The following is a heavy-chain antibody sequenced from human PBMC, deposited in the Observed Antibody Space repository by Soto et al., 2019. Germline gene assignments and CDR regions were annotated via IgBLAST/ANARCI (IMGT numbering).Heavy chain of an antibody. D-gene: IGHD2-2*02. J-gene: IGHJ6*02. CDR3: ARVKYRPPYYYYYGMDV. CDR1: GYTFTSYG. Sequence: QVQLVQSGAEVKKPGASVKVSCKASGYTFTSYGISWVRQAPGQGLEWMGWISAYNGNTNSAQKLQGRVTMTTGTSTSTAYMELRSLRSDDTAVYCGARVKYRPPYYYYYGMDVWGQGTTVTVSS. V-gene: IGHV1-18*01. CDR2: ISAYNGNT.